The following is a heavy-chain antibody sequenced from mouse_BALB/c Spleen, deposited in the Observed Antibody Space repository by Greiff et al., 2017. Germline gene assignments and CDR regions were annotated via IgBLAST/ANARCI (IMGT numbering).Heavy chain of an antibody. CDR1: GYTFTDYV. D-gene: IGHD1-1*01. Sequence: VQLQQSGPELVKPGASVKMSCKASGYTFTDYVMHWVKQKPGQGLEWIGYIYPYNDGTEYTEKFKGKATLTLDKSSSTAYMQLNSLTSEDSAVYFCNVITTVVAPYFDVWGAGTTVTVSS. J-gene: IGHJ1*01. V-gene: IGHV1S136*01. CDR3: NVITTVVAPYFDV. CDR2: IYPYNDGT.